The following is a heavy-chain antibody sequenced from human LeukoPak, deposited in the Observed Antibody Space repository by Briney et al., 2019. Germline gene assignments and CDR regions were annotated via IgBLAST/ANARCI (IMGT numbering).Heavy chain of an antibody. Sequence: GESLKISCKGSGYSFTSYWIGWARQMPGKGLEWMGIIYPGDSDTRYSPSFQGQVTISADKSISTAYLQWSSLKASDTAMYYCARHVEDCSSTSCYYYYYMDVWGKGTTVTVSS. J-gene: IGHJ6*03. D-gene: IGHD2-2*01. CDR2: IYPGDSDT. CDR3: ARHVEDCSSTSCYYYYYMDV. V-gene: IGHV5-51*01. CDR1: GYSFTSYW.